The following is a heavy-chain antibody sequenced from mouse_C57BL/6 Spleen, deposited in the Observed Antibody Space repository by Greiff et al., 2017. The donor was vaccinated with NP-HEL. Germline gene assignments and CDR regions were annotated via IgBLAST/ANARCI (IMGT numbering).Heavy chain of an antibody. D-gene: IGHD1-1*01. CDR3: ARDIYYYGSSPYWYFDV. CDR1: GFTFSDYY. Sequence: EVKVVESEGGLVQPGSSMKLSCTASGFTFSDYYMAWVRQVPEKGLEWVANINYDGSSTYYLDSLKSRFIISRDNAKNILYLQMSSLKSEDTATYYCARDIYYYGSSPYWYFDVWGTGTTVTVSS. CDR2: INYDGSST. J-gene: IGHJ1*03. V-gene: IGHV5-16*01.